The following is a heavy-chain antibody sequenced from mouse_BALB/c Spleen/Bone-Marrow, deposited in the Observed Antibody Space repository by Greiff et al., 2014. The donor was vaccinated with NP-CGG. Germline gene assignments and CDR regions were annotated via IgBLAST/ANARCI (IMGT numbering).Heavy chain of an antibody. CDR2: ISSGGSYT. CDR1: GFTFSSYT. CDR3: TRVDYDGGFVY. D-gene: IGHD2-4*01. Sequence: EVLLVESGGGLVKPGGSLKLSCAASGFTFSSYTMSWVRQTPEKRLEWVATISSGGSYTYYPASVKGRFTISRDNAKNTLYLQMSSLKSEDTAMYYCTRVDYDGGFVYWGQGTLVTVSA. J-gene: IGHJ3*01. V-gene: IGHV5-6-4*01.